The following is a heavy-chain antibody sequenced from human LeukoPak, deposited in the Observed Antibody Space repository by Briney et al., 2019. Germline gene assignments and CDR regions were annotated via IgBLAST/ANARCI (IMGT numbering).Heavy chain of an antibody. D-gene: IGHD6-19*01. Sequence: PGGSLRLSCAASGFTFSNYVMSWVRQAPGKGLEWVSVISDSGGSTYYADSVKGRFTISRDNSKNTLYLQMNSLRAEDTAVYYCAKGQLYSSGRNNWFDPWGQGTLVTVSS. CDR1: GFTFSNYV. CDR3: AKGQLYSSGRNNWFDP. J-gene: IGHJ5*02. V-gene: IGHV3-23*01. CDR2: ISDSGGST.